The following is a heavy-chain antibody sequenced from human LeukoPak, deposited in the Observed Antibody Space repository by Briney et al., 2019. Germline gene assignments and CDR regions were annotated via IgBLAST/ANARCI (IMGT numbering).Heavy chain of an antibody. CDR1: GFTFSSYE. Sequence: PGGSLRLACAASGFTFSSYEMNWVRQAPGKGLEWVSGIDWSSRSIGYADSVRGRFTISRDNAKNSLYLQMNSLRAEDTALYYCAKVMDRAYYFDSWGQGTLVTVSS. CDR2: IDWSSRSI. D-gene: IGHD2-2*03. CDR3: AKVMDRAYYFDS. V-gene: IGHV3-9*01. J-gene: IGHJ4*02.